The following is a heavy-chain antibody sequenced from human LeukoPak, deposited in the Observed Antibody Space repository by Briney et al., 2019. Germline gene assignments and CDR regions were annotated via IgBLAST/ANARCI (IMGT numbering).Heavy chain of an antibody. J-gene: IGHJ4*02. CDR2: IHPGDSDI. V-gene: IGHV5-51*01. D-gene: IGHD3-3*01. CDR1: GYTFTTYW. CDR3: ARQITISHFDY. Sequence: KPGESLKISCQGSGYTFTTYWIGWVRQMPGKGLEWMGIIHPGDSDIRYSPSFKGQVTISADESISTAYLQWSNLKASDTAMYYCARQITISHFDYWGQGTLVTVSS.